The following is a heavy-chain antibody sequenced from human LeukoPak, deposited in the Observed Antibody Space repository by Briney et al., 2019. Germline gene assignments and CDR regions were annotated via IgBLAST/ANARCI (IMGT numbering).Heavy chain of an antibody. CDR1: GFTFSSYA. CDR3: AKDRNPHRVARANLLDY. D-gene: IGHD1-14*01. Sequence: GGSLRLSCAASGFTFSSYAMSWVRQAPGKGLECVSGISGSGGTTYYAASVKGRFTISRDNSKNTLYVQMNSLRDEDTATYYCAKDRNPHRVARANLLDYWGQGTLVIVSS. V-gene: IGHV3-23*01. J-gene: IGHJ4*02. CDR2: ISGSGGTT.